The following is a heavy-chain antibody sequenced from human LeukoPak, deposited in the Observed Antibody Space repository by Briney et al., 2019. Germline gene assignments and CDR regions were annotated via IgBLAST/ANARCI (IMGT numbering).Heavy chain of an antibody. V-gene: IGHV4-34*01. J-gene: IGHJ5*02. CDR1: GGSFSGYY. Sequence: KSSGTLSLTCAVYGGSFSGYYWSWIRQPPGKGLEWIGEINHSGSTNYNPSLKSRVTISVDTSKNQFSLKLSSVTAADTAVYYCARGRRTYYDFWSGPGPWGQGTLVTVSS. D-gene: IGHD3-3*01. CDR3: ARGRRTYYDFWSGPGP. CDR2: INHSGST.